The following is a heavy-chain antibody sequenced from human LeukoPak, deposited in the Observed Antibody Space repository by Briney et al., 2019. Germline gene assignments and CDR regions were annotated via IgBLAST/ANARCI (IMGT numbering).Heavy chain of an antibody. CDR1: GFTFSSYW. Sequence: PGGSLRLSCAASGFTFSSYWMHWVRQAPGKGLVWVSRMNSDGSSTSYADSVKGRFTVSRDNAKNTLYLQINSLRAEDTAVYYCARVGPFHYYDSSGYYRRGNYYFDYWGQGTLVTVSS. D-gene: IGHD3-22*01. V-gene: IGHV3-74*01. CDR2: MNSDGSST. J-gene: IGHJ4*02. CDR3: ARVGPFHYYDSSGYYRRGNYYFDY.